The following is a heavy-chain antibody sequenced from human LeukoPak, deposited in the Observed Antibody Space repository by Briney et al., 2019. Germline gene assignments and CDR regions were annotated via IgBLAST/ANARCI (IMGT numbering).Heavy chain of an antibody. CDR1: GDSISTSHW. Sequence: SETLSLTCAVSGDSISTSHWWSWVRQPPGKGLDWIGEIKYGADTNYNPSLKSRVTISMDKSKNHLSLRLTSATAADTAVYYCARDLSYYYDRVASHYYYYMDVWGKGTTVTISS. CDR2: IKYGADT. CDR3: ARDLSYYYDRVASHYYYYMDV. V-gene: IGHV4-4*02. D-gene: IGHD3-22*01. J-gene: IGHJ6*03.